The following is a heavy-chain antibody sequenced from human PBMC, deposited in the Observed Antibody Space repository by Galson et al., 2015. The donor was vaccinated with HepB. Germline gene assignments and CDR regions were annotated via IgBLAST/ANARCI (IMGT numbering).Heavy chain of an antibody. CDR3: ARGEDGYNWFYYYYGMDV. Sequence: CTVSGDSISSSYWSWIRQPPGKGLEWIGYIYYSGSTNYNPSLKSRVTISVDTSKNQFSLKPNSVTAADTAVYYCARGEDGYNWFYYYYGMDVWGQGTTVTVSS. CDR1: GDSISSSY. D-gene: IGHD5-24*01. J-gene: IGHJ6*02. CDR2: IYYSGST. V-gene: IGHV4-59*01.